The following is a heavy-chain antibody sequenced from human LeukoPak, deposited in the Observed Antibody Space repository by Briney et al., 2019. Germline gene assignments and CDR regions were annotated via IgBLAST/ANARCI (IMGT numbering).Heavy chain of an antibody. J-gene: IGHJ6*03. Sequence: ASAKASCKVSVYTSTSYDINLARQATGHRLESMGWMNPNSGNTGDAQKFQGRVTMTRNTSISTAYMELSSLRSEDTAVYYCARGSGIQLWFNYYYYMDVWGKGTTVTVSS. CDR1: VYTSTSYD. V-gene: IGHV1-8*01. D-gene: IGHD5-18*01. CDR3: ARGSGIQLWFNYYYYMDV. CDR2: MNPNSGNT.